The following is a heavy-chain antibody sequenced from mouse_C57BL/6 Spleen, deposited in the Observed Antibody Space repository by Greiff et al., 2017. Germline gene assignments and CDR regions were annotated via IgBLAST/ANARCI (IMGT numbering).Heavy chain of an antibody. CDR1: GFSLTSYG. CDR3: ARNGDYYGSSSWFAY. V-gene: IGHV2-2*01. CDR2: IWSGGST. D-gene: IGHD1-1*01. J-gene: IGHJ3*01. Sequence: VQGVESGPGLVQPSQSLSITCTVSGFSLTSYGVHWVRQSPGKGLEWLGVIWSGGSTDYNAAFISRLSISKDNSKSQVFFKMNSLQADDTAIYYCARNGDYYGSSSWFAYWGQGTLVTVSA.